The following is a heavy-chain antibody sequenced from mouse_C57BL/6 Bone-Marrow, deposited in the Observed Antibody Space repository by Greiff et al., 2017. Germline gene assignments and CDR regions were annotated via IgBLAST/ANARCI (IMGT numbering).Heavy chain of an antibody. CDR3: ARSDYYGSRGDYFGC. J-gene: IGHJ2*01. D-gene: IGHD1-1*01. CDR1: GYSITSGYY. CDR2: ISYDGSN. V-gene: IGHV3-6*01. Sequence: VQLKESGPGLVKPSQSLSLTCSVTGYSITSGYYWNWIRQFPGNKLEWMGYISYDGSNNYNPSLKNRISITRDTSKNQFFLKLNSVTTEDTATYYCARSDYYGSRGDYFGCWGQGTTLTVSS.